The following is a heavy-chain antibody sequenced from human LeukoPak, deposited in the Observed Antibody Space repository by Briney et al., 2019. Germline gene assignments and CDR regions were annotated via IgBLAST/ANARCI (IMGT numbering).Heavy chain of an antibody. V-gene: IGHV4-61*05. J-gene: IGHJ4*02. CDR1: GGSISRSSYY. D-gene: IGHD5-12*01. CDR3: ARVTGYMVEDYFDY. Sequence: SETLSLTCTVSGGSISRSSYYWGWIRQPPGKGLEWIGYIYYSGSTNYNPSLKSRVTISVDTSKNQFSLRLSSVTAADTAVYYCARVTGYMVEDYFDYWGQGTLVTVSS. CDR2: IYYSGST.